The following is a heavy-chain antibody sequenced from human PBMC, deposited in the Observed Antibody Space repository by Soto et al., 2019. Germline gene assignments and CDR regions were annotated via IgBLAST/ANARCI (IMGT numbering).Heavy chain of an antibody. J-gene: IGHJ4*02. CDR3: ARTTAVPNTLRSRYFFDY. CDR1: GGSVSDKTYY. V-gene: IGHV4-61*01. CDR2: VYYSGTT. Sequence: SETLSLTCSVSGGSVSDKTYYWSWIRQPPEKRLEWIGYVYYSGTTNYNPSLKSRVTISVDLSKNRFSLRLSSVTTADTALYYCARTTAVPNTLRSRYFFDYWGQGTLVTVSS. D-gene: IGHD4-17*01.